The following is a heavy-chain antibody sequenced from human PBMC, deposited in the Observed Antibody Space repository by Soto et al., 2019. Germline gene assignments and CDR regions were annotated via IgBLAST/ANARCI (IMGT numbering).Heavy chain of an antibody. CDR3: AREFTIAALRWFDP. CDR1: GGSVSSGSYY. D-gene: IGHD6-6*01. Sequence: SETLSLTCTVSGGSVSSGSYYWSWIRQPPGKGLEWIGYIYYSGSTNYNPSLKSRVTISVDTSKNQFSLKLSSVTAADTAVYYCAREFTIAALRWFDPWGQGTLVTVSS. V-gene: IGHV4-61*01. J-gene: IGHJ5*02. CDR2: IYYSGST.